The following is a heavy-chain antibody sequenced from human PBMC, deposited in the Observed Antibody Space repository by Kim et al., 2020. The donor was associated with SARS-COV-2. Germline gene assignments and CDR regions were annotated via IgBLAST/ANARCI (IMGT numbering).Heavy chain of an antibody. V-gene: IGHV4-34*01. J-gene: IGHJ4*02. D-gene: IGHD6-13*01. Sequence: NYTPSLTSRLTISVDTSKSRFALKLSSGTAADTAVYYCARGETRSRRDYWGQGTLVTVTS. CDR3: ARGETRSRRDY.